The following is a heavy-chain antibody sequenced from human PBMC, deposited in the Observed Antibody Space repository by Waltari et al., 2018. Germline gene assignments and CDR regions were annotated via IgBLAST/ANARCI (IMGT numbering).Heavy chain of an antibody. CDR2: IYYSGST. Sequence: QVQLQESGPGLVKPSETLSLTCTVSGGSISSYSWSWIRQPPGKGLEWIGYIYYSGSTNYNPSLKSRVTISVDTSKNQFSLKLSSVTAADTAVYYCARAVRNTRVIDYWGQGTLVTVSS. D-gene: IGHD1-1*01. J-gene: IGHJ4*02. CDR1: GGSISSYS. V-gene: IGHV4-59*01. CDR3: ARAVRNTRVIDY.